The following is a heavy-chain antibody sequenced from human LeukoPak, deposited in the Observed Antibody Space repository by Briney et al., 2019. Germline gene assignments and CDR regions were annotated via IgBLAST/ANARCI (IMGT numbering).Heavy chain of an antibody. CDR2: IYYSGST. Sequence: SQTLSLTCTVSGGSISSGDYYWSWIRQPPGKGLEGIGYIYYSGSTYYNPSLKSRVTISVDTSKNQFSLKLSSVTAADTAVYYCARVRRWLHYSYYWGQGTLVTVSS. D-gene: IGHD5-24*01. CDR1: GGSISSGDYY. CDR3: ARVRRWLHYSYY. J-gene: IGHJ4*02. V-gene: IGHV4-30-4*01.